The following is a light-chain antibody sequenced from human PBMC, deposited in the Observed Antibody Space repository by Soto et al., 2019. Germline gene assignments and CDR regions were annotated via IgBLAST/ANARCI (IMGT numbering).Light chain of an antibody. V-gene: IGKV1-39*01. CDR3: QQSHYNPLT. CDR2: GAS. CDR1: QSISTY. Sequence: DIQMSQSPSSLSASVGDRVTITCRASQSISTYLNWYQQKPGKSPMLLIHGASSLQSGVTSRFSGSRSGTNFSLTINSLQPEDFATYYCQQSHYNPLTFGQGTKLEI. J-gene: IGKJ2*01.